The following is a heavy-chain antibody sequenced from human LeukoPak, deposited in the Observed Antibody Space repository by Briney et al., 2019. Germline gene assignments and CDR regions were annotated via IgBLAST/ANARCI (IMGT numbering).Heavy chain of an antibody. J-gene: IGHJ4*02. V-gene: IGHV4-39*07. CDR2: IYYSGST. CDR1: GGSISSSSYY. Sequence: SETLSLTCTVSGGSISSSSYYWGWIRQPPGKGLEWIGSIYYSGSTYYNPSLKSRVTISVDTSKNQFSLKLSSVTAADTAVYYCARDYWGKLELHYWGQGTLVTVSS. D-gene: IGHD1-7*01. CDR3: ARDYWGKLELHY.